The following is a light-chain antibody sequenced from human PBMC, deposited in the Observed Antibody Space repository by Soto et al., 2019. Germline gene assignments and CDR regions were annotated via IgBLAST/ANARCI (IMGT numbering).Light chain of an antibody. Sequence: EIVMTQSPATLSVSPGERATLSCRSIQSVSSNLAWYQQKPGQAPRLLIYGASSRATGIPDRFSGSRSGTDFTLTISSLDPEDFAVYYCQQRSNWPPELTFGGGTKVDIK. CDR2: GAS. J-gene: IGKJ4*01. CDR3: QQRSNWPPELT. V-gene: IGKV3-11*01. CDR1: QSVSSN.